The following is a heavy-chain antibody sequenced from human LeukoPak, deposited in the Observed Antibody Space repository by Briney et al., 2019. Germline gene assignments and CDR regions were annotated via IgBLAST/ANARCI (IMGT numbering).Heavy chain of an antibody. CDR1: GITFSSYA. CDR2: ISSSGSTI. J-gene: IGHJ4*02. D-gene: IGHD3-10*01. Sequence: PGGSLRLSCAASGITFSSYAMSWVRQAPGKGLEWVSYISSSGSTIYYADSVKGRFTISRDNAKNSLYLQMNSLRAEDTAVYYCAREVGYYGSGSYYNVDYFDYWGQGTLVAVSS. CDR3: AREVGYYGSGSYYNVDYFDY. V-gene: IGHV3-48*03.